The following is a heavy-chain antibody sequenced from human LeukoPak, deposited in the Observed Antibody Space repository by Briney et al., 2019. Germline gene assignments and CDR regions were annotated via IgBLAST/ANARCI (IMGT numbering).Heavy chain of an antibody. D-gene: IGHD3-3*01. CDR3: ARELGGITGTKGSPRKYYYYMDV. CDR2: IYTSGST. V-gene: IGHV4-61*02. Sequence: SETLSLTCTVSGGSISSSSYYWSWIRQPAGKGLEWIGRIYTSGSTNYNPSLKSRVTMSVDTSKNQFSLKLSSVTAADTALYYCARELGGITGTKGSPRKYYYYMDVWGKGTTVTISS. J-gene: IGHJ6*03. CDR1: GGSISSSSYY.